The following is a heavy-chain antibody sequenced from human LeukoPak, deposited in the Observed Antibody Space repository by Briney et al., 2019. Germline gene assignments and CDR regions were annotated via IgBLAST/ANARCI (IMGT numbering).Heavy chain of an antibody. Sequence: ASVKVSCKASGGTFSSYAISWVRQAPGQGLEWMGRIIPILGIANYAQKFQGRVTITADKSTSTAYMELSSLRSEDTAVYYCARKETADYYYGMDVRGQGTTVTVSS. CDR1: GGTFSSYA. CDR2: IIPILGIA. D-gene: IGHD2-21*02. J-gene: IGHJ6*02. V-gene: IGHV1-69*04. CDR3: ARKETADYYYGMDV.